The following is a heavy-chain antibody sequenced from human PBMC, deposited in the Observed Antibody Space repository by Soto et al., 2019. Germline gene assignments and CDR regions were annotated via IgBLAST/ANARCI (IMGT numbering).Heavy chain of an antibody. J-gene: IGHJ4*02. CDR2: INAGNGNT. CDR3: ATTYGDY. Sequence: QVQVVQSGAEVKEPGASVKVSCKTSGYIFTNYAIHWVRQAPGQGPEWMGWINAGNGNTKYSLKYQGRVAITRDTSASTAYMEGGSLRSEDTAVYYCATTYGDYWGQGTLVTVSS. V-gene: IGHV1-3*01. D-gene: IGHD4-17*01. CDR1: GYIFTNYA.